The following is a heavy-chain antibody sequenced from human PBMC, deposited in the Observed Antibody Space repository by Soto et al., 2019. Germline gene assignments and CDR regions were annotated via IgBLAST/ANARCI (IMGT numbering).Heavy chain of an antibody. V-gene: IGHV4-34*01. CDR1: GGSFSGYY. CDR3: AREQGYSGYGAFDY. Sequence: QVQLQQWGAGLLKPSETLSHTCAVYGGSFSGYYWSWIRQPPGKGLEWIGEINHSGSTNYNPSLKSRVTISVDTSKNQFSLKLSSVTAADTAVYYCAREQGYSGYGAFDYWGQGTLVTVSS. D-gene: IGHD5-12*01. J-gene: IGHJ4*02. CDR2: INHSGST.